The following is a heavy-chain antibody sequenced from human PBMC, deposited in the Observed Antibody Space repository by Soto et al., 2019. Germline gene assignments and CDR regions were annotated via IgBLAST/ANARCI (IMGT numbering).Heavy chain of an antibody. Sequence: SETLSLTCTVSGGSISSGGYYWSWIRQHPGKGLEWIGYIYYSGSTYYNPSLKSRVTISVDTSKNQFSLKLSSVTAADTAVYYCARGSSGWYDYWGQGTLVTVSS. CDR3: ARGSSGWYDY. D-gene: IGHD6-19*01. CDR2: IYYSGST. J-gene: IGHJ4*02. V-gene: IGHV4-31*03. CDR1: GGSISSGGYY.